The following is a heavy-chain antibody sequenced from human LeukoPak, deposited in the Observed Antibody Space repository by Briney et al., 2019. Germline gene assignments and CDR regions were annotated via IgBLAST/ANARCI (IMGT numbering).Heavy chain of an antibody. CDR3: ARPHYSDSAGYSNWFDP. V-gene: IGHV3-48*03. CDR1: GVTFSLYE. J-gene: IGHJ5*02. CDR2: ISSSTTI. D-gene: IGHD3-22*01. Sequence: GGSLRLSCAASGVTFSLYEMNWVRQAPGKGLEWVSYISSSTTIYYADSVKGRFTISRDNAKNLLYLQMNSLKAEDTAVYYCARPHYSDSAGYSNWFDPWGQGTLVAVSS.